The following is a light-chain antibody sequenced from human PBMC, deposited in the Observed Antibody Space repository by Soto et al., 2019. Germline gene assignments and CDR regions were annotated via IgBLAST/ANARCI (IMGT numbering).Light chain of an antibody. V-gene: IGKV3D-20*02. CDR3: QQRSNWPRLT. CDR1: QTVRNNY. J-gene: IGKJ4*01. Sequence: EFVLTQSPGTLSLSPGERATLSCRASQTVRNNYLAWYQQKPGQAPRLLIYDASSRATGIPDRFSGGGSGTDFTLTISSLQPEDFAVYFCQQRSNWPRLTFGGGTKVDIK. CDR2: DAS.